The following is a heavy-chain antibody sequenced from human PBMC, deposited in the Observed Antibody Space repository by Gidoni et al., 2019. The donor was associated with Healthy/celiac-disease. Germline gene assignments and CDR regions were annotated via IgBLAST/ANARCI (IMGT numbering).Heavy chain of an antibody. CDR3: ARSLLGYYDCWSGYSGYYGMDV. J-gene: IGHJ6*02. Sequence: LEWIGSIYYSGSTYYNPSLKSRVTISVDTSKNQFSLKLSSVTAADTAVYYCARSLLGYYDCWSGYSGYYGMDVWGQGTTVTVSS. CDR2: IYYSGST. D-gene: IGHD3-3*01. V-gene: IGHV4-39*01.